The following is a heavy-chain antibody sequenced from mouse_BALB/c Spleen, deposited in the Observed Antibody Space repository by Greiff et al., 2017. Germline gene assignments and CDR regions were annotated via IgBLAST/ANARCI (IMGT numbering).Heavy chain of an antibody. CDR2: IWAGGST. Sequence: VKVVESGPGLVAPSQSLSITCTVSGFSFTSYGVHWVRQPPGKGLEWLGVIWAGGSTNYNSALMSRLSTSKDNSKSQVFLKMSSLQTDDTAMYYCAREGTVPFAYWGQGTLVTVSA. CDR1: GFSFTSYG. V-gene: IGHV2-9*02. CDR3: AREGTVPFAY. D-gene: IGHD1-1*01. J-gene: IGHJ3*01.